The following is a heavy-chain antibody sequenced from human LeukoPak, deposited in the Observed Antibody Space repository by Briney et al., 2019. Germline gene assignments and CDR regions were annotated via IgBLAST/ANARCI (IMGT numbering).Heavy chain of an antibody. Sequence: SETPSLTCAVYGGSFSGYYWSWIRQPPGKGLEWNGEINHSGSTNYNPSLKSRVTISVDTSKNQFSLKLSSVTAADTAVYYCASGYSYAFDYWGQGTLVTVSS. J-gene: IGHJ4*02. CDR1: GGSFSGYY. D-gene: IGHD5-18*01. CDR2: INHSGST. CDR3: ASGYSYAFDY. V-gene: IGHV4-34*01.